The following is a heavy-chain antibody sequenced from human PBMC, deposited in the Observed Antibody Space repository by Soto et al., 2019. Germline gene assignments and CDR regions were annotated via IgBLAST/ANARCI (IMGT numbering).Heavy chain of an antibody. V-gene: IGHV4-31*03. D-gene: IGHD3-10*01. J-gene: IGHJ4*02. CDR2: IYYSGST. CDR3: ARDSRTRITMVRGPPDY. CDR1: GGSTSSGGYY. Sequence: SETLSLTCTVSGGSTSSGGYYLSWIRQHPGKGLEWIGYIYYSGSTYSNPSLKSRVTISVDTSKNQFSLKLSSVTAADTAVYYCARDSRTRITMVRGPPDYWGQGTLVTVSS.